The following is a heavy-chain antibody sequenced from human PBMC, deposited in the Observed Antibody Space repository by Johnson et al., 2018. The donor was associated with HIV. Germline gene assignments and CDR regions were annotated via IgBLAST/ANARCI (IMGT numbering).Heavy chain of an antibody. CDR2: INWNGGST. CDR3: AKPYYDFWSGYYEYNAFDL. V-gene: IGHV3-20*04. Sequence: EVQLVESGGGVVRPGGSLRLSCAASGFTFDDYGMSWVRQVPGKGLEWVSGINWNGGSTGYADSVKGRFTISRDNSKNSLYLQMNSLRAEDTALYYCAKPYYDFWSGYYEYNAFDLWGRGTSVTVSS. CDR1: GFTFDDYG. D-gene: IGHD3-3*01. J-gene: IGHJ3*01.